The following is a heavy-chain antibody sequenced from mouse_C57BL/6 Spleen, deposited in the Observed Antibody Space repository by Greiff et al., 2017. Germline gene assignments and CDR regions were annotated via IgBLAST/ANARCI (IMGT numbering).Heavy chain of an antibody. D-gene: IGHD4-1*01. V-gene: IGHV5-17*01. J-gene: IGHJ2*01. CDR2: ISSGSSTI. CDR3: AREGTGTSYYFDY. Sequence: DVQLQESGGGLVKPGGSLKLSCAASGFTFSDYGMHWVRQAPEKGLEWVAYISSGSSTIYYADTVKGRFTISRDNAKNTLFLQMTSLRSEDTAMYYCAREGTGTSYYFDYWGQGTTLTVSS. CDR1: GFTFSDYG.